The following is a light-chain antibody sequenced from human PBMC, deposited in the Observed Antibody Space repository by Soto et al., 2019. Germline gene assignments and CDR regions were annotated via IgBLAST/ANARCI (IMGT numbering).Light chain of an antibody. CDR3: QQYLSFVT. Sequence: DIQMTQSPSTLSAYVGDRVTITCRASQSISTYLAWYQQKPGKAPKLLISQASILQSGVPSSFSGSGSGTEFPLTISSLQPDDFATYYCQQYLSFVTFGGGTKVEI. CDR1: QSISTY. CDR2: QAS. V-gene: IGKV1-5*03. J-gene: IGKJ4*01.